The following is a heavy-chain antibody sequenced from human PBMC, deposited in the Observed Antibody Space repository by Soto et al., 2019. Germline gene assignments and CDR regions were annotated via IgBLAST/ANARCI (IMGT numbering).Heavy chain of an antibody. Sequence: SVNVSCKASGGTFSSYAISWVRQAPGQGLEWTGGIIPIFGTANYAQKFQGRVTITADESTSTACMELSSLRSEDTAVYYCARDSEYCSGGSCYSYVDYWGQGTLVTVSS. CDR3: ARDSEYCSGGSCYSYVDY. D-gene: IGHD2-15*01. V-gene: IGHV1-69*13. CDR2: IIPIFGTA. J-gene: IGHJ4*02. CDR1: GGTFSSYA.